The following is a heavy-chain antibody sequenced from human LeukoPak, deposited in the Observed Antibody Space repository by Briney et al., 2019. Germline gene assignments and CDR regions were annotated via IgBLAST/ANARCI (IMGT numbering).Heavy chain of an antibody. CDR2: IYSSGST. CDR1: GGSIDSYY. Sequence: PSETLSLTCSVSGGSIDSYYYSWIRQPAGKGLEWIGRIYSSGSTNYNPSLKSRVSMSVDTSKNQFSLKLTSVTAADTAVYYCARGGKATVVTMWGQGILVTVSS. V-gene: IGHV4-4*07. J-gene: IGHJ4*02. D-gene: IGHD4-23*01. CDR3: ARGGKATVVTM.